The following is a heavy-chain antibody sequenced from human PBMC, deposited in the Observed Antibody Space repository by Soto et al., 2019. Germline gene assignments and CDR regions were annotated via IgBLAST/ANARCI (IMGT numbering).Heavy chain of an antibody. V-gene: IGHV1-8*01. CDR3: ASRSSYYYDSSGYYYYYYGMDV. CDR2: MNPNSGNT. CDR1: GYTFTSYD. J-gene: IGHJ6*02. Sequence: VASVKVSCKASGYTFTSYDINWVRQATGQGLEWMGWMNPNSGNTGYAQKFQGRVTMTRNTSISTAYMELSSLRSEDTAVYYCASRSSYYYDSSGYYYYYYGMDVWGQGTTVTVSS. D-gene: IGHD3-22*01.